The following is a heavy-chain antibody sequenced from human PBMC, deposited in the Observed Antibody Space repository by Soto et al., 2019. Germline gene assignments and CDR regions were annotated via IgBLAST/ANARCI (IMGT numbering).Heavy chain of an antibody. D-gene: IGHD6-13*01. Sequence: GGSLRLSCAASGFTFSSYDMHWVRQATGKGLEWVSAIGTAGDTYYPGSVKGRFNISRENAKNSLYLQMNSLRAEDTAVYYCAREGIATGGFDIWGQGTMVTVSS. CDR1: GFTFSSYD. CDR2: IGTAGDT. V-gene: IGHV3-13*01. CDR3: AREGIATGGFDI. J-gene: IGHJ3*02.